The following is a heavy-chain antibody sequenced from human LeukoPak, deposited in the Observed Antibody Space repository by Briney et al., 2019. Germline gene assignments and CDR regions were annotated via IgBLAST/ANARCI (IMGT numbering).Heavy chain of an antibody. CDR1: GFTFNSYW. V-gene: IGHV3-21*01. D-gene: IGHD3-3*01. CDR2: ISSSSSYI. CDR3: ARAWRGSYVFDY. J-gene: IGHJ4*02. Sequence: KPGGSLRLSCAASGFTFNSYWMTWVRQAPGKGLEWVTCISSSSSYIYYADSVKGRFTISRDNPQNSLYLQMSSLRAEDTAVYYCARAWRGSYVFDYWGQGTLVTVSS.